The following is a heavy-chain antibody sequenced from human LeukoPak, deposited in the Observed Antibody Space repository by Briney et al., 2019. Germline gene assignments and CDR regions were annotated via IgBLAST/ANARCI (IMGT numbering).Heavy chain of an antibody. CDR1: GYTFTNYG. D-gene: IGHD6-19*01. CDR2: ISVYSGNT. V-gene: IGHV1-18*01. Sequence: GASVKVSCKASGYTFTNYGISWVRQAPGQGLEWLGWISVYSGNTNYEQKVQGRVTMTTDTSTSTAYLDLTSLRFDDTAVYYCARGGSGWSFDQWGQGTLVTLSS. J-gene: IGHJ4*02. CDR3: ARGGSGWSFDQ.